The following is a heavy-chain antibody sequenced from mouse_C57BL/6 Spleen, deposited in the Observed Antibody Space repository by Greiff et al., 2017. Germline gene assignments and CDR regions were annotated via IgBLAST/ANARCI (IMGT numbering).Heavy chain of an antibody. D-gene: IGHD3-2*02. CDR2: IDPSDSYT. Sequence: QVQLQQPGAELVMPGASVKLSCKASGYTFTSYWMHWVKQRPGQGLEWIGEIDPSDSYTNYNQKFKGKSTLTEDKSSSTAYMQLSSLTSEDSAVYYCAVDSSGYGFAYWGQGTLVTVSA. J-gene: IGHJ3*01. CDR3: AVDSSGYGFAY. V-gene: IGHV1-69*01. CDR1: GYTFTSYW.